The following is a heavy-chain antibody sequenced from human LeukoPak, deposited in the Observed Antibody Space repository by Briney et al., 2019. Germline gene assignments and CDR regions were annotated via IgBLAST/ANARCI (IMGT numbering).Heavy chain of an antibody. CDR1: GFTFSSYA. D-gene: IGHD6-19*01. CDR3: ARVSYSSGWFFDY. J-gene: IGHJ4*02. CDR2: ISYDGSNK. V-gene: IGHV3-30-3*01. Sequence: GGSLRLSCAASGFTFSSYAMHWVRQAPGKGLEWVAVISYDGSNKYYADSVKGRFTISRDNSKNTLYLQMNSLRAEDTAVYYCARVSYSSGWFFDYWGQGTLVTVSS.